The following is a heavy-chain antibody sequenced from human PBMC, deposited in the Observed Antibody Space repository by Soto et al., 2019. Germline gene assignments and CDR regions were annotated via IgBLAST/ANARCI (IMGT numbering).Heavy chain of an antibody. CDR2: ISSSSSYI. D-gene: IGHD3-22*01. CDR3: AREVTYYYDSSGDDAFDI. J-gene: IGHJ3*02. CDR1: GFTFSSYS. Sequence: GGSLRLSCAASGFTFSSYSMNWVRQAPGKGLEWVSSISSSSSYISYADSVKGRFTISRDNAKNSLYLQMNSLRAEDTAVYYCAREVTYYYDSSGDDAFDIWGQGTMVTVSS. V-gene: IGHV3-21*01.